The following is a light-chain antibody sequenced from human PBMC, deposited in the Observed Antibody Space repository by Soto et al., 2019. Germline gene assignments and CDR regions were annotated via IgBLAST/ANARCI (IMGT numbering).Light chain of an antibody. CDR2: AAS. Sequence: DIQMTQSPSSLSASVGDTVTITCRASQSISVHLNWYQQKPGKVLKLLIYAASNLQSGVPSSFSGSGSETDFALTISSLQPEDFATYYCQQSYITPYTFGQGTKLQIK. J-gene: IGKJ2*01. CDR1: QSISVH. V-gene: IGKV1-39*01. CDR3: QQSYITPYT.